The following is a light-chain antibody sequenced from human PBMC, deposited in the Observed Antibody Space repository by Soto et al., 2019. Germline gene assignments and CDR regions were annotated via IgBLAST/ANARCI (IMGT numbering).Light chain of an antibody. CDR1: QSVSVN. Sequence: EIVMTQSPGTLSVSPGERATLSCRASQSVSVNLAWYKQTPGQAPRLLIYGASSRPTGIPDRFSGSGSGTEFTLTISRLEPEDFAVYYCQQYGSSSTFGQGTRLEI. CDR2: GAS. V-gene: IGKV3-20*01. CDR3: QQYGSSST. J-gene: IGKJ5*01.